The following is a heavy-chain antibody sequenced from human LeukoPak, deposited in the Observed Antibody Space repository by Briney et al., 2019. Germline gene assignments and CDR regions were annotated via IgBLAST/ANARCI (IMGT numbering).Heavy chain of an antibody. CDR1: GYTFTSYD. CDR2: MNPNSGNT. CDR3: ATRGYCSSTSCSLGLYYYYMDV. Sequence: ASVKVSCKASGYTFTSYDINWVRQATGQGLEWMGWMNPNSGNTGYAQKFQGRVTMTRNTSISTAYMELSSLRSEDTAVYYCATRGYCSSTSCSLGLYYYYMDVWGKGTTVTVSS. D-gene: IGHD2-2*01. V-gene: IGHV1-8*01. J-gene: IGHJ6*03.